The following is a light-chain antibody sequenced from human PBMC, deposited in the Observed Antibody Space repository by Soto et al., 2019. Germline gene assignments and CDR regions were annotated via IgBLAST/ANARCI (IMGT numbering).Light chain of an antibody. CDR1: SSDVGGYDF. V-gene: IGLV2-14*03. Sequence: QSVLTQPASVSGSPGQSITISRTGTSSDVGGYDFVSWYQQHPGKAPKLMIFDVNIRPSGVSDRFSGSKSGNTASLTISGLQPEDEADYYCSSYTGSGTDVFGTGTKLTVL. CDR2: DVN. J-gene: IGLJ1*01. CDR3: SSYTGSGTDV.